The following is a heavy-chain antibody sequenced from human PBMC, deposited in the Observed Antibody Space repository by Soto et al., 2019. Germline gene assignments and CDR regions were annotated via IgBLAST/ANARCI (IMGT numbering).Heavy chain of an antibody. D-gene: IGHD6-13*01. V-gene: IGHV2-5*01. CDR2: IYWNDDK. Sequence: SGPTLVNPTQTLTLTCTFSGFSLSTSGVGVGWIRQPPGKALEWLALIYWNDDKRYSPSLKSRLTITKDTSKNQVVLTMTNMDPVDTATYYGAHRQIAAPRGYYYYYGMDVWGQGTTVTVSS. CDR3: AHRQIAAPRGYYYYYGMDV. CDR1: GFSLSTSGVG. J-gene: IGHJ6*02.